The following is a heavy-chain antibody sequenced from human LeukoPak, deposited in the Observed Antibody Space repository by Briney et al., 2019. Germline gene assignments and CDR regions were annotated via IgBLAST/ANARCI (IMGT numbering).Heavy chain of an antibody. J-gene: IGHJ5*02. CDR3: ARTVSGYYFNA. CDR1: GGSTNSYY. CDR2: VAYSGST. V-gene: IGHV4-59*01. D-gene: IGHD5-12*01. Sequence: SETLSLTCTVSGGSTNSYYWSWIRQSPGKGLEWIGYVAYSGSTNYNPSHKSRVTISLGTSKNQFSLKLSSVTAADTAVYYCARTVSGYYFNAWGPGTLVTVSS.